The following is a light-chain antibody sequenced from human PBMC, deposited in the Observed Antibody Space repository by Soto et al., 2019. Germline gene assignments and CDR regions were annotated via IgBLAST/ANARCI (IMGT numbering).Light chain of an antibody. CDR2: DVS. V-gene: IGLV2-11*01. Sequence: QSALTQPRSVSGSPGQSVTISCTGTNSDVGGYNYVSWYQQHLGKAPKLVIYDVSKRPSGVPDRFSGSKSGNTASLTISGLQAEDEADYYCCSYAGNSLWVFGGGTKVTVL. CDR3: CSYAGNSLWV. J-gene: IGLJ3*02. CDR1: NSDVGGYNY.